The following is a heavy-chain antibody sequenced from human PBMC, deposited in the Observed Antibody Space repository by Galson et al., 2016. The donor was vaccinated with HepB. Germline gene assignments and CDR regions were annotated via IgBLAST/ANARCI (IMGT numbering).Heavy chain of an antibody. Sequence: SVKVSCKASGYTFSSYFMHWVRQAPGQGLEWMGVINPSGGGTTYAQKFQGRVTMTRDTSTSTIYMDLSSLRFEDTAVYYCATTYYYDGSGYFDAFDIWGQGTMVTVSS. CDR3: ATTYYYDGSGYFDAFDI. J-gene: IGHJ3*02. D-gene: IGHD3-22*01. CDR1: GYTFSSYF. CDR2: INPSGGGT. V-gene: IGHV1-46*01.